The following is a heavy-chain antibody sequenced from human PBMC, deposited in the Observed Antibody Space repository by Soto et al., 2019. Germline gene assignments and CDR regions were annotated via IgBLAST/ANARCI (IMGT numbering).Heavy chain of an antibody. CDR1: GFPFAPST. Sequence: EVQLLQSGGGLVQPGGSLTLSCGVSGFPFAPSTMSWVRQAPGKGLEWVSTISGSVGSTYSADSVQGRFTVSSDISDNTLFLRKTSLTAAATSVYSCAKRDVPHTTSTAYFYDHWGRGVLVTVSS. CDR3: AKRDVPHTTSTAYFYDH. D-gene: IGHD1-26*01. V-gene: IGHV3-23*01. CDR2: ISGSVGST. J-gene: IGHJ4*02.